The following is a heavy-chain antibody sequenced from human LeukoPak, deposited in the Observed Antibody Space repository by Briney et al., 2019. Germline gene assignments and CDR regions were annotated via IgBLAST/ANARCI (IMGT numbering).Heavy chain of an antibody. D-gene: IGHD2-8*02. CDR1: VGSFNDNY. Sequence: PSETLSLTCAVYVGSFNDNYWTWLHQPPGKGLEWIGEINHSGSTNYNPSLRGRVAMSVDLSKNQFSLNLTSVTAADTAVYYCARGRRKFCTGSHCYYYYYYMDVWGTGTPVTVSS. CDR2: INHSGST. V-gene: IGHV4-34*01. CDR3: ARGRRKFCTGSHCYYYYYYMDV. J-gene: IGHJ6*03.